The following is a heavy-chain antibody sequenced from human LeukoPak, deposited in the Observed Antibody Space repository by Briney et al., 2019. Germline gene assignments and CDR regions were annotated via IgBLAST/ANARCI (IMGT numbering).Heavy chain of an antibody. CDR2: INHSGST. D-gene: IGHD4-17*01. Sequence: SETLSLTCAVYGGSFSGYYWSWIRQPPGKGLEWIGEINHSGSTNYYPSLKSRVTISVDTSKNQFSLRLSSVTAADTAVYYCAKSTGTTEFDYWGQGTLVTVSS. J-gene: IGHJ4*02. CDR3: AKSTGTTEFDY. V-gene: IGHV4-34*01. CDR1: GGSFSGYY.